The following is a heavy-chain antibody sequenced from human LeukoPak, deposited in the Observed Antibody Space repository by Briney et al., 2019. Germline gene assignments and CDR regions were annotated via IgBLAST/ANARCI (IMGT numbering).Heavy chain of an antibody. Sequence: SETLSLTCTVSGGSISSGGYCWSWIRQHPGKGLEWIGYIYYSGSTYYNPSLKSRVTISVDTSKNQFSLKLSSVTAADTAVYYCARRPYSSSWYYFDYWGQGTLVTVSS. CDR1: GGSISSGGYC. CDR3: ARRPYSSSWYYFDY. V-gene: IGHV4-31*03. J-gene: IGHJ4*02. CDR2: IYYSGST. D-gene: IGHD6-13*01.